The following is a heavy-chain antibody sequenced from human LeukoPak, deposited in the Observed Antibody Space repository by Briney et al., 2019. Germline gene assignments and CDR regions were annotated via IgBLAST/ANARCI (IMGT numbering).Heavy chain of an antibody. CDR1: GFTFSGYA. D-gene: IGHD6-19*01. J-gene: IGHJ4*02. Sequence: GGSLRLSCAASGFTFSGYAMHWVRLAPGKGLEWVAFIRYDESNKYYADSVKGRFTISRDNSKNTLYLQMNSLRAEDTAVYYCAKVDSSGSNCFDLWGQGTLVTVSS. CDR2: IRYDESNK. CDR3: AKVDSSGSNCFDL. V-gene: IGHV3-30*02.